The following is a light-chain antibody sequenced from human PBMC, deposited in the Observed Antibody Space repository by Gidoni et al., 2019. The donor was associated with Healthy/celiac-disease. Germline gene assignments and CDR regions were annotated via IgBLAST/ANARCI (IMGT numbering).Light chain of an antibody. J-gene: IGKJ2*01. Sequence: DIVMTQSPDSLAVSLGERATIHCKSSQSVLYSSNNKNYLAWYQQKPGQPPKLLIYWASTRESGVPDRFSSSGSGTDFTLTISSLQAEDVAVYYCQQYYSTPPYTFGQGTKLEIK. CDR2: WAS. CDR3: QQYYSTPPYT. CDR1: QSVLYSSNNKNY. V-gene: IGKV4-1*01.